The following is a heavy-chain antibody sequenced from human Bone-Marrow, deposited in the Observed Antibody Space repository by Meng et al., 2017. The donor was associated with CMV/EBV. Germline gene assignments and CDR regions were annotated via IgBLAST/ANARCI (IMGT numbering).Heavy chain of an antibody. J-gene: IGHJ4*02. Sequence: SETLSLTCTVSGGSISSYYWSWIRQPPGKGLEWIGYIYYSGSTNYNPSLKSRVTISVDTSKNQFSLKLSSVTAADTAVYYCARERGIAVAGIVGRELLKLGVDYWGQGTLVTVSS. CDR3: ARERGIAVAGIVGRELLKLGVDY. D-gene: IGHD6-19*01. CDR2: IYYSGST. V-gene: IGHV4-59*01. CDR1: GGSISSYY.